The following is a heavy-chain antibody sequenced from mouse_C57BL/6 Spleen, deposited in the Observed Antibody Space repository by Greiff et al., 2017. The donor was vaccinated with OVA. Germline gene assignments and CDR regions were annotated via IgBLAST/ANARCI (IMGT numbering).Heavy chain of an antibody. V-gene: IGHV1-42*01. CDR3: ARRGKLGPAWFAY. Sequence: VQLKESGPELVKPGASVKISCKASGYSFTGYYMNWVKQSPEKSLEWIGEINPSTGGTTYNQKFKAKATLTVDKSSSTAYMQLKSLTSEDSAVYYCARRGKLGPAWFAYWGQGTLVTVSA. CDR1: GYSFTGYY. J-gene: IGHJ3*01. CDR2: INPSTGGT. D-gene: IGHD4-1*01.